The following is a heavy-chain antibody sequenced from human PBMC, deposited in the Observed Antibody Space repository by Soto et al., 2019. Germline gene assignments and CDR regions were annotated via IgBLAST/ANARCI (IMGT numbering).Heavy chain of an antibody. J-gene: IGHJ6*02. CDR2: INPNSGGT. V-gene: IGHV1-2*02. CDR1: GYTFTGYY. Sequence: QVQLVQSGAEVKKPGASVKVSCKASGYTFTGYYMHWVRQAPGQGLEWMGWINPNSGGTNYAQKFQGRVTMTRDTSISTAYMELSRLRSDDTAVYYCAVGPTSYYYDSSCYFDYYGMDVWGQGTTVTVSS. CDR3: AVGPTSYYYDSSCYFDYYGMDV. D-gene: IGHD3-22*01.